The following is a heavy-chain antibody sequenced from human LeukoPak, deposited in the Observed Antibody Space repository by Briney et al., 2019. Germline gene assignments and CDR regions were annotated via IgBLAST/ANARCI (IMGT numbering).Heavy chain of an antibody. V-gene: IGHV1-8*03. CDR2: MNPNSGNT. J-gene: IGHJ4*02. Sequence: ASVKVSCKASGYTFTSYDINWVRQATGQGLEWMGWMNPNSGNTGYAQKFQGRVTITRNTSISTAYMELSSLRSEDTAVYYYARGGWDSSGYYIVADYWGQGTLVTVSS. CDR3: ARGGWDSSGYYIVADY. D-gene: IGHD3-22*01. CDR1: GYTFTSYD.